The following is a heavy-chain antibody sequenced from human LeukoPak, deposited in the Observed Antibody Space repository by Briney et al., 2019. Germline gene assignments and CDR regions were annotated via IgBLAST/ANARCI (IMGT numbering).Heavy chain of an antibody. CDR3: ARASSKQLAGYLPDGFDI. Sequence: PGGSLRLSCAASGSTFSRHSMNWVRQAPGKGLEWVSSISSSGTYVYYADSVKGRFTISRDNAKNSLSLQMNSLRADDAAVYYCARASSKQLAGYLPDGFDIWGQGTMVTVSS. CDR1: GSTFSRHS. J-gene: IGHJ3*02. CDR2: ISSSGTYV. D-gene: IGHD3-9*01. V-gene: IGHV3-21*01.